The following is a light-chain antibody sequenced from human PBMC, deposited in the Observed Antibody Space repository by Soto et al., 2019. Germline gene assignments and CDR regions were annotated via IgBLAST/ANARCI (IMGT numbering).Light chain of an antibody. V-gene: IGKV3-15*01. CDR2: GAS. CDR3: QQYNSWPPFT. J-gene: IGKJ3*01. CDR1: QTVSSN. Sequence: EIVMTQSPATLSVSPGERATLSCRASQTVSSNLAWYQHKAGQAPRLLIYGASIRATGIPARFSGSGSGTEFTLTISSLQSEDFAVYYCQQYNSWPPFTFGPGTKVDIK.